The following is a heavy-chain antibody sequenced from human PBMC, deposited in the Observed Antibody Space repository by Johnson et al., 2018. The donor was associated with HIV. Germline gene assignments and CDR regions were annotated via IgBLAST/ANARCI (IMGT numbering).Heavy chain of an antibody. CDR3: ARVGVGGYSADGAFDI. J-gene: IGHJ3*02. CDR2: ISYDGHIK. Sequence: QVQLVESGGGVVQPGRSLRLSCAASGFTFKNYAMHWVRQAPGERLEWVAVISYDGHIKYYADSVKGRFTISRDNSNSTLYLQINSLRAEDAAVFYCARVGVGGYSADGAFDIWGQGTMVTVSS. CDR1: GFTFKNYA. D-gene: IGHD2-15*01. V-gene: IGHV3-30*04.